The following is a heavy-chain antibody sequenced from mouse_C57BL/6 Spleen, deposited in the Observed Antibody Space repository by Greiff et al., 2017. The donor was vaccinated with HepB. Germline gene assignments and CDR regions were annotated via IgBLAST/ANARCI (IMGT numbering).Heavy chain of an antibody. CDR1: GYTFTSYW. J-gene: IGHJ4*01. CDR2: IDPSDSYT. CDR3: ARWLPYYYAMDY. D-gene: IGHD2-2*01. V-gene: IGHV1-50*01. Sequence: QVQLQQSGAELVKPGASVKLSCKASGYTFTSYWMQWVKQRPGQGLEWIGEIDPSDSYTNYNQKFKGKATLTVDTSSSTAYMQLSSLTSEDSAVYYCARWLPYYYAMDYWGQGTSVTVSS.